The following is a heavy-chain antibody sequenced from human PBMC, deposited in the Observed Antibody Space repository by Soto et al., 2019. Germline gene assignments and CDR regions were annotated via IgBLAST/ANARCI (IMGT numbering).Heavy chain of an antibody. D-gene: IGHD3-10*01. CDR3: AKDLGSGKPYYYYAMDV. V-gene: IGHV3-23*01. J-gene: IGHJ6*02. CDR2: ISGSGGST. Sequence: EVQLLESGGGLAQPGGSLRLSCAASGFTFSSYGMSWVRQAPGKGLEWVSGISGSGGSTYYADSVKGRFTISRDKSENTLYLQMNSLRAEDTAVYYCAKDLGSGKPYYYYAMDVWGQGTTVTVSS. CDR1: GFTFSSYG.